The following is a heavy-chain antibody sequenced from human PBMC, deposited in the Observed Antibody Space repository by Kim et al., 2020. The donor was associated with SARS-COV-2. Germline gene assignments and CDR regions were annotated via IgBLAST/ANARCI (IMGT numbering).Heavy chain of an antibody. Sequence: GGSLRLSCAASGFTFSSYAMHWVRQAPGKGLEWVAVISYDGSNKYYADSVKGRFTISRDNSKNTLYLQMNSLRAEDTAVYYCARDYYDSSGYYQYWGQGT. D-gene: IGHD3-22*01. CDR1: GFTFSSYA. J-gene: IGHJ4*02. CDR3: ARDYYDSSGYYQY. CDR2: ISYDGSNK. V-gene: IGHV3-30*04.